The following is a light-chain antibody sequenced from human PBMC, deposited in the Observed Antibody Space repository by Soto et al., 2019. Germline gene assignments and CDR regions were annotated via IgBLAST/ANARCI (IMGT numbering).Light chain of an antibody. V-gene: IGKV1-5*03. CDR3: QHFSSYSGT. J-gene: IGKJ1*01. CDR1: QSTSSW. Sequence: DIQMTQSPSTLSASVGDRVTITCRASQSTSSWLAWYQHKPGKAPKLLIYKASTLESGVPSRFSGRGSGTEFTLTISSLQPDDFATYYCQHFSSYSGTFGQGTKVDI. CDR2: KAS.